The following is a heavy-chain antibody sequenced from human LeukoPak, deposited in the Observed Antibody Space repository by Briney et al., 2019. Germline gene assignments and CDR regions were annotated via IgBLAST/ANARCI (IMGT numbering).Heavy chain of an antibody. CDR3: ARGGSSWYNALDI. CDR2: ISSSSYT. Sequence: GGSLRLSCAASGFTFSDYYMSWIRQAPGKGLEWVSYISSSSYTNYADSVKGRFTISRDNAKNSLYLQMNSLRAEDTAVYYCARGGSSWYNALDIWGQGTMVTVSS. J-gene: IGHJ3*02. CDR1: GFTFSDYY. D-gene: IGHD6-13*01. V-gene: IGHV3-11*05.